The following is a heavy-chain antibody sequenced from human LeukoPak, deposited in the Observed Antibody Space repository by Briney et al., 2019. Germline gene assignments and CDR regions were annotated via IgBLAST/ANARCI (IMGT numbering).Heavy chain of an antibody. CDR1: GFTFSSYA. CDR2: ISYDGSNK. V-gene: IGHV3-30-3*01. D-gene: IGHD2-15*01. Sequence: GRSLRLSCAASGFTFSSYAMHWVRQAPGKGLEWVAFISYDGSNKYYADSVKGRFTISRDNSKNTLYLQMNSLRAEDTAVYYCARDQMDDCSGGSCYSPLNYFDYWGQGTLVTVSS. CDR3: ARDQMDDCSGGSCYSPLNYFDY. J-gene: IGHJ4*02.